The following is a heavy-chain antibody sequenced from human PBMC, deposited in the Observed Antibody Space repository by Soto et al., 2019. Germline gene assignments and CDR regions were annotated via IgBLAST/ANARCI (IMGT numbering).Heavy chain of an antibody. CDR3: ARVRLWFGELSSLGNDYYGMDV. V-gene: IGHV1-18*01. D-gene: IGHD3-10*01. CDR1: GYTFTNYG. CDR2: ISAYNSNT. Sequence: QVQLVQSGAEVKKPGASVKVSCKASGYTFTNYGISWVRQAPGQGLEWMGWISAYNSNTNYAQKLQGRVTMTTDTSTSTAYMELRSLRSDDTAVYYCARVRLWFGELSSLGNDYYGMDVWGQGTTVTVSS. J-gene: IGHJ6*02.